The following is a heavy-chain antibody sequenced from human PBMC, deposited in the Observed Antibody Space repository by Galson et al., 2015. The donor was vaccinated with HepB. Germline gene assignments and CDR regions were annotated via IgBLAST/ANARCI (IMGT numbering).Heavy chain of an antibody. CDR3: AKDLRFLETYYGMDV. V-gene: IGHV3-30*18. D-gene: IGHD3-3*01. CDR2: ISYDGRNE. J-gene: IGHJ6*02. Sequence: SLRLSCAASGFIFSSFGVHWVRQAPGKGLEWVAVISYDGRNEYYADSVKGRFSISRDNSKNTLHLQMNSLRAEDTAIYYCAKDLRFLETYYGMDVWAKGPRSPSP. CDR1: GFIFSSFG.